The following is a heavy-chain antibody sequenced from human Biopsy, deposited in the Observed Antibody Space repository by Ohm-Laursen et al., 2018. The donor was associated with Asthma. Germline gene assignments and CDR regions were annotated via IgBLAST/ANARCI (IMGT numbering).Heavy chain of an antibody. CDR2: INSVFGTT. Sequence: SSVKVSCKSLGGTFNTYVIGWVRLAPGQGLEWLGGINSVFGTTTYPQKFQDRVTITADDSTSTVYMELTSLRSEDTAVYYCARKAGSCISRTCYSLDFWGQGTLVTVSS. J-gene: IGHJ4*02. D-gene: IGHD2-2*01. V-gene: IGHV1-69*01. CDR1: GGTFNTYV. CDR3: ARKAGSCISRTCYSLDF.